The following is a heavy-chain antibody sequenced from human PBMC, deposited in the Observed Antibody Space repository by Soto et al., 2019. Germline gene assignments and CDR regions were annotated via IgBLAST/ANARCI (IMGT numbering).Heavy chain of an antibody. CDR2: NTAYDGET. Sequence: VSVKVSCQAFGYTFRYYGVTWVPKAPGRGLEWVGWNTAYDGETNYAQKLQGRVTMTTDTCRSTAYMELRSLRSDDTAVYYCARDRDWRRHYELTYWG. CDR1: GYTFRYYG. CDR3: ARDRDWRRHYELTY. D-gene: IGHD3-3*01. J-gene: IGHJ4*01. V-gene: IGHV1-18*04.